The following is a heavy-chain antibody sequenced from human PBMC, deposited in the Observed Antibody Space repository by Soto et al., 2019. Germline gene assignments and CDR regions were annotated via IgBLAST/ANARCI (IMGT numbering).Heavy chain of an antibody. J-gene: IGHJ4*02. CDR2: LYSGGTS. CDR1: GFSISSNY. Sequence: EVQLVETGGGLIQPGGSLRLSCAASGFSISSNYMTWVRQAPGKGLEWVSLLYSGGTSYYADSVKGRFTISRDNSKNTLFLKMNRLKPEDTAVYYCAGGQQFSTIRGVQGFDSWGQGTLVTVSS. V-gene: IGHV3-53*02. CDR3: AGGQQFSTIRGVQGFDS. D-gene: IGHD3-10*01.